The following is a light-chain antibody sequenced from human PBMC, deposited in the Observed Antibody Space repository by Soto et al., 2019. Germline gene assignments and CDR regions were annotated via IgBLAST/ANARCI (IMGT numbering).Light chain of an antibody. V-gene: IGKV1-39*01. CDR3: QQSYRAPLT. Sequence: DIPMTQAPSSLSASVGDRVTITCRASQSINTYLNWYQQKPGKAPKFLIHAASSLQSGVPSRFSGSGSGTDFALTISSLQPEDSATYYCQQSYRAPLTFGPGTKVEIK. CDR2: AAS. CDR1: QSINTY. J-gene: IGKJ3*01.